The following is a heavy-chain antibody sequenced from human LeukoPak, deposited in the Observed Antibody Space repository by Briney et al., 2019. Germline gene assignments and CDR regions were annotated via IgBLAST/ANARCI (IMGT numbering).Heavy chain of an antibody. Sequence: ASVKVSCKASGYTFTSYDINWVRQATGQGLEWMGWMNPNSGSTGYAQKFQGRVTITRNTSISTAYMELSGLRSEDTAVYYCSRGRSTGYPYYFEYWGQGTLVTVSS. J-gene: IGHJ4*02. CDR3: SRGRSTGYPYYFEY. CDR2: MNPNSGST. CDR1: GYTFTSYD. V-gene: IGHV1-8*03. D-gene: IGHD5-12*01.